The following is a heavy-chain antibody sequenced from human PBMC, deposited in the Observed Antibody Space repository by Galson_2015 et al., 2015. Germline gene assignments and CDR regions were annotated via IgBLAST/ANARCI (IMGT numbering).Heavy chain of an antibody. CDR1: GYTFTSYY. Sequence: SVKVSCKASGYTFTSYYMHWVRQAPGQGLEWMGMMNPRGGSTSYAQKFQGRVTMTRDTSTSTVYMEMSSLRSEDTAVYYCAREKDPGTPQQWLVGDYWGQGTLVTVSS. V-gene: IGHV1-46*01. CDR3: AREKDPGTPQQWLVGDY. D-gene: IGHD6-19*01. J-gene: IGHJ4*02. CDR2: MNPRGGST.